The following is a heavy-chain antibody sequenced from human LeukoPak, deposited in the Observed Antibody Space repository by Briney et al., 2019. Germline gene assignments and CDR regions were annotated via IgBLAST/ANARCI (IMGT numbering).Heavy chain of an antibody. D-gene: IGHD1-26*01. CDR3: ARDVGFIVGATPGAFDI. V-gene: IGHV3-66*01. Sequence: PGGSLRLSCAASGFTLSSIYMTWVRQAPGKGLEWVSVIYSGGNTYYADSVKGRFTISRDNTENTLYLQMNSLRADDTAVYYCARDVGFIVGATPGAFDIWGQGTMVTVSS. J-gene: IGHJ3*02. CDR1: GFTLSSIY. CDR2: IYSGGNT.